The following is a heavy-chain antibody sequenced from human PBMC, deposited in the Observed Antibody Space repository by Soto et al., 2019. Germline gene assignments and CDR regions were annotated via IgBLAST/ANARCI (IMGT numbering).Heavy chain of an antibody. CDR3: ARDREQGSGYPHPSDPFDI. Sequence: SVKVCCYSSGSTLSGHGVSLIRQAPGQGLEWMGGIIPMFGRPNYAQKFQGRLTVTADKSRGTVYMELSSLRSEDTATYYCARDREQGSGYPHPSDPFDIWGQGTMVTVSS. J-gene: IGHJ3*02. D-gene: IGHD3-3*01. V-gene: IGHV1-69*06. CDR2: IIPMFGRP. CDR1: GSTLSGHG.